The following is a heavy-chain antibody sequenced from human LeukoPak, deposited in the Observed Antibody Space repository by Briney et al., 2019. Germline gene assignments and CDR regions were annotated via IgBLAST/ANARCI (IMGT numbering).Heavy chain of an antibody. CDR3: ARVLGSIVVVPAAIGVSD. D-gene: IGHD2-2*01. CDR1: GYTFTGYY. V-gene: IGHV1-2*02. J-gene: IGHJ4*02. Sequence: GASVKVSCKASGYTFTGYYMHWVRQAPGQGLEWMGWINPNSGGTNYAQKFQGRVTMTRDTSISTAYMELSRLRSDDTAVYYCARVLGSIVVVPAAIGVSDWGQGTLVTVSS. CDR2: INPNSGGT.